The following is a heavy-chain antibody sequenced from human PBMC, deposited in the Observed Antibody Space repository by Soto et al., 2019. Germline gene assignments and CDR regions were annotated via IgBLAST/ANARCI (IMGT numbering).Heavy chain of an antibody. CDR2: IKQDGSEK. Sequence: GGSLRLSCAASGFTFSSYWMSWVRQAPGKGLEWVANIKQDGSEKYYVDSVKGRFTISRDNAKNSLYLQMNSLRAEDTAVYYCARERRDIVVVVAATLDYWGQGTLVTVSS. D-gene: IGHD2-15*01. CDR1: GFTFSSYW. CDR3: ARERRDIVVVVAATLDY. V-gene: IGHV3-7*01. J-gene: IGHJ4*02.